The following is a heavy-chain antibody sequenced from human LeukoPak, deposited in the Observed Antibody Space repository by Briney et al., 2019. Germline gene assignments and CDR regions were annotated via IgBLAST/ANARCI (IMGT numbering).Heavy chain of an antibody. J-gene: IGHJ6*02. CDR1: GGSILSSSYY. Sequence: PSETLSLTCTVSGGSILSSSYYWTWIRQPAGKGLEWIGRIYSRGTTTYNPSLKSRVSMSVDTSRNQFSLKLSSVTAADTAVYYCARVSPIAVAGSSYYYAMDVWGQGTTVTVSS. CDR3: ARVSPIAVAGSSYYYAMDV. CDR2: IYSRGTT. D-gene: IGHD6-19*01. V-gene: IGHV4-61*02.